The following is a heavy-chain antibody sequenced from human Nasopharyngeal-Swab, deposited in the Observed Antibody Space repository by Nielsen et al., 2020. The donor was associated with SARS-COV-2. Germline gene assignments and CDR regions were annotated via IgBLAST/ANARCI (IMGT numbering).Heavy chain of an antibody. CDR1: GFTFSSYE. Sequence: GEPLKISCAASGFTFSSYEMNWVRQAPGKGLEWVSYISSSGSTIYYADSVKGRFTISRDNAKNSLYLQMNSLRAEDTAVYYCARGESSTTYYDFWSGSRHWFDPWGQGTLVTVSS. CDR2: ISSSGSTI. V-gene: IGHV3-48*03. CDR3: ARGESSTTYYDFWSGSRHWFDP. D-gene: IGHD3-3*01. J-gene: IGHJ5*02.